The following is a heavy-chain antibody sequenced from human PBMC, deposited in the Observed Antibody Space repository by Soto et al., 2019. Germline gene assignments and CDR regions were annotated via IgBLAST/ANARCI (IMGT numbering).Heavy chain of an antibody. CDR3: ARATHSSGWYGVDY. CDR2: IYSGGST. D-gene: IGHD6-19*01. J-gene: IGHJ4*02. Sequence: GSLRLSCAASGFTFSSNYMSWVRQAPGKGLEWVSVIYSGGSTYYADSVKGRFTISRDNSKNTLYLQMNSLRAEDTAVYYCARATHSSGWYGVDYWGQGTLVTVSS. CDR1: GFTFSSNY. V-gene: IGHV3-53*01.